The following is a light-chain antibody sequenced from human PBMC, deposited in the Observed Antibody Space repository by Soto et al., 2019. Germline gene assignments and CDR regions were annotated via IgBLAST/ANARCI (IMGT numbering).Light chain of an antibody. CDR2: DAS. CDR3: QQSYRTPYT. V-gene: IGKV1-39*01. J-gene: IGKJ2*01. CDR1: QSISTY. Sequence: DIQMTQSPSSLSASVGDRVTITCRASQSISTYLVWYQQKQGRAPKLLIYDASSLLSGVPSRFSGSGSGTDFTLTISSLQPEDFATYYCQQSYRTPYTFGQGTKLEIK.